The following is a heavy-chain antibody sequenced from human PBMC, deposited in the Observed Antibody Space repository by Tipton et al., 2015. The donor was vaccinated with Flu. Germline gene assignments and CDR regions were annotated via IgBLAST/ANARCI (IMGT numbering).Heavy chain of an antibody. CDR2: IYYSGST. Sequence: LRLSCTVSGGPISSRGYYWSWIRQHPGKGLEWIGYIYYSGSTYYNPSLKGRVTISVDTSKNQFFLKLSSVTAADTAVYYCAREGDYYDSSGPISLFYYWGQGTLVTVSS. CDR1: GGPISSRGYY. D-gene: IGHD3-22*01. V-gene: IGHV4-31*02. CDR3: AREGDYYDSSGPISLFYY. J-gene: IGHJ4*02.